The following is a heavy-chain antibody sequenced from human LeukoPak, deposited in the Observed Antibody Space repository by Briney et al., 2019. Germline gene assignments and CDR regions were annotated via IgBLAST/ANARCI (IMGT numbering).Heavy chain of an antibody. J-gene: IGHJ4*02. CDR2: ISAYNGNT. Sequence: ASVKVSCKASGYTFTSYGISWVRQAPGQGLEWMGWISAYNGNTNYAQKLQGRVTMTTDTSTSTAYMELRSLRSDGTAVYYCARGSMVRGVIPLGYWGQGTLVTVSS. CDR1: GYTFTSYG. CDR3: ARGSMVRGVIPLGY. V-gene: IGHV1-18*01. D-gene: IGHD3-10*01.